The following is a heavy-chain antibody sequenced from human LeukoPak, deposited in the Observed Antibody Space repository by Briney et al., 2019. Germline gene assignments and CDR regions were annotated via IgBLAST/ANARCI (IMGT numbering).Heavy chain of an antibody. CDR1: GGSISSGGYY. J-gene: IGHJ6*02. V-gene: IGHV4-31*03. CDR3: ARSDREAVTTSLGYYYGMDV. CDR2: IYYSGST. D-gene: IGHD4-17*01. Sequence: PSQTLSLTCTVSGGSISSGGYYWSWIRQHPGKGLEWIGYIYYSGSTYYNPSLKSRATISVDTSKNQFSLKLSSVTAVDTAVYYCARSDREAVTTSLGYYYGMDVWGQGTTVTVSS.